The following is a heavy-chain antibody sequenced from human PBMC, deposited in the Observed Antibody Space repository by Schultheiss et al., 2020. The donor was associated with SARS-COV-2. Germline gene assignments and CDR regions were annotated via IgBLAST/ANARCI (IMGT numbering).Heavy chain of an antibody. D-gene: IGHD6-19*01. CDR1: GFTFSSYA. CDR3: AKDRTIAVAGTGDY. Sequence: GGSLRLSCAASGFTFSSYAMHWVRQAPGKGLEWVSAISGSGGSTYYADSVKGRFTISRDNSKNTLFLQMNSLRDEDTAVYYCAKDRTIAVAGTGDYWGQGTLVTVSS. CDR2: ISGSGGST. V-gene: IGHV3-23*01. J-gene: IGHJ4*02.